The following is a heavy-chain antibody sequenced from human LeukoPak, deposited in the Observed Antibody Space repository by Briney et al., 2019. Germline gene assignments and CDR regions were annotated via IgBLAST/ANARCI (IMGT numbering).Heavy chain of an antibody. CDR1: GGSISNNY. CDR3: ARHLKGVMTCFDY. V-gene: IGHV4-59*08. D-gene: IGHD2-21*02. J-gene: IGHJ4*02. Sequence: PSETLSLTCTVSGGSISNNYWSWIRQPPGKGLEWIGFINYSGSTKYNPSLESRVTISVDTSKKQLSLNLNSVTAADTAIYYCARHLKGVMTCFDYWGQGALVTVSS. CDR2: INYSGST.